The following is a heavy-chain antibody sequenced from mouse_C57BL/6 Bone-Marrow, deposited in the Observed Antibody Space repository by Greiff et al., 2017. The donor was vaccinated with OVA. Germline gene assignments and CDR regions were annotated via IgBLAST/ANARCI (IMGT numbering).Heavy chain of an antibody. CDR3: ARPYDGYLWYFDV. V-gene: IGHV1-42*01. D-gene: IGHD2-3*01. J-gene: IGHJ1*03. CDR1: GYSFTGYY. Sequence: VQLQQSGPELVKPGASVKISCKASGYSFTGYYMNWVKQSPEKSLEWIGEINPSTGGTTYNQKFKAKATLTVDKSSSTAYMQLKSLTSEDSAVYYCARPYDGYLWYFDVWGTGTTVTVSS. CDR2: INPSTGGT.